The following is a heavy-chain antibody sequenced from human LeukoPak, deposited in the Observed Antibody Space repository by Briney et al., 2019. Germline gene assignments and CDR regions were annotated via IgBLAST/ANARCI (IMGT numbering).Heavy chain of an antibody. CDR3: VREGTPGRQFFDL. CDR2: IHSDGTT. Sequence: GGSLRLSCAASEFSVSSNYMTRVRQAPGKGLEWVSVIHSDGTTYYADSVRGRFTISTDNFKNSLFLQMNSMGADDTAVYYCVREGTPGRQFFDLWGRGTLVTVSS. V-gene: IGHV3-53*01. J-gene: IGHJ2*01. D-gene: IGHD6-19*01. CDR1: EFSVSSNY.